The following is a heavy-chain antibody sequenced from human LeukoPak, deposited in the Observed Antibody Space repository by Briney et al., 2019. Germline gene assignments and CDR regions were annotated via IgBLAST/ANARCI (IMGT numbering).Heavy chain of an antibody. CDR1: GYTFTSYD. CDR2: MNPNSGNT. J-gene: IGHJ4*02. Sequence: ASAKVSCKASGYTFTSYDINWVRRATGQGLEWMGWMNPNSGNTGYAQKFQGRVTITRNTSISTAYMELSSLRSEDTAVYYCARPSEGHYYGSGSYLNYWGQGTLVTVSS. V-gene: IGHV1-8*01. CDR3: ARPSEGHYYGSGSYLNY. D-gene: IGHD3-10*01.